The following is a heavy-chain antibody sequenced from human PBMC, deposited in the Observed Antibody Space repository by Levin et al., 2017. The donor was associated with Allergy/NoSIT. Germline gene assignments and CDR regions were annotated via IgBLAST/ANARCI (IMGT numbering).Heavy chain of an antibody. CDR1: GFTFSSYA. J-gene: IGHJ3*02. CDR3: AKGRGYCSGGSCYRPDAFDI. Sequence: GGSLRLSCAASGFTFSSYAMSWVRQAPGKGLEWVSAISGSGGSTYYADSVKGRFTISRDNSKNTLYLQMNSLRAEDTAVYYCAKGRGYCSGGSCYRPDAFDIWGQGTMVTVSS. V-gene: IGHV3-23*01. CDR2: ISGSGGST. D-gene: IGHD2-15*01.